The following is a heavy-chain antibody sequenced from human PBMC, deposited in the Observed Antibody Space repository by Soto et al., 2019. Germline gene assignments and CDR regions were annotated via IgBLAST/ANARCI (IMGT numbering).Heavy chain of an antibody. D-gene: IGHD3-22*01. Sequence: QVQLVESGGGVVQPGRSLRLSCAASGFTFSSYGMHWVRQAPGKGLEWVAVIWYDGSNKYYADSVKGRFTISRDNSKNTRYLQMNSLRAEDTAVYYCARDRGDSSGYYNYYGMDVWGQGTTVTVSS. CDR1: GFTFSSYG. CDR3: ARDRGDSSGYYNYYGMDV. CDR2: IWYDGSNK. V-gene: IGHV3-33*01. J-gene: IGHJ6*02.